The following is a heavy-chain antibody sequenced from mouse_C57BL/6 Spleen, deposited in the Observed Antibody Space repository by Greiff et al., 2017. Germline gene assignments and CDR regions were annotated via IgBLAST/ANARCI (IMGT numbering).Heavy chain of an antibody. CDR3: ARIYYDYGYFDY. CDR2: IDPANGNT. CDR1: GFNIKNTY. Sequence: EVQLQQSVAELVRPGASVKLSCTASGFNIKNTYMNWVKQRPEQGLEWIGRIDPANGNTKYAPKFQGKATITADTSSNTAYLQLSSLTSEDTAIYYCARIYYDYGYFDYWGQGTTLTVSS. J-gene: IGHJ2*01. V-gene: IGHV14-3*01. D-gene: IGHD2-4*01.